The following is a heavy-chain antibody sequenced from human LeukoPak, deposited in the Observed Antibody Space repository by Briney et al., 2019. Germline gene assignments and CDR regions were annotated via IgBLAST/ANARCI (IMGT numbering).Heavy chain of an antibody. D-gene: IGHD2-15*01. CDR2: INTDGSST. CDR3: ARIGGGSFPHYYYYMDV. J-gene: IGHJ6*03. CDR1: GFTFSSYW. V-gene: IGHV3-74*01. Sequence: GGSLRLSCAASGFTFSSYWMHWVRQAPGKGLVWVSRINTDGSSTSYADSVKGRFTISRDNAKNTLYLQMNSLRAEDTAVYYCARIGGGSFPHYYYYMDVWAKGPRSPSP.